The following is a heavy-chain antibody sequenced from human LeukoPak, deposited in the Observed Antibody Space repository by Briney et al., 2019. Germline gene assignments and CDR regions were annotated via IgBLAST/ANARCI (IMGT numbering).Heavy chain of an antibody. CDR2: ISSNGGST. CDR3: VKDPGWQLQYEGAGAFDI. CDR1: GFTFSSYA. J-gene: IGHJ3*02. V-gene: IGHV3-64D*06. Sequence: GGSLRLSCSASGFTFSSYAMHWVRQAPGKGLEYVSAISSNGGSTYYADSVKGRFTISRDNSKNTLYLQISSLRAEDTAVYYCVKDPGWQLQYEGAGAFDIWGQGTMVTVSS. D-gene: IGHD2-15*01.